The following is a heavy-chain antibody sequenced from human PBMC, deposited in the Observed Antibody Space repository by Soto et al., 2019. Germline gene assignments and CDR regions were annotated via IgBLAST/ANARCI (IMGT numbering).Heavy chain of an antibody. CDR2: IYRGGDT. CDR1: VLTVSYNY. J-gene: IGHJ3*02. V-gene: IGHV3-53*01. CDR3: ARGMYRSGSHYIGDAFDM. Sequence: WGSLLLACAVSVLTVSYNYMNWVRQARGNGLDWVSVIYRGGDTLYADSVKGRFTISRDNSRNTLYLQMNSLRAEDTAVYYCARGMYRSGSHYIGDAFDMWGQGTMVTVS. D-gene: IGHD3-10*01.